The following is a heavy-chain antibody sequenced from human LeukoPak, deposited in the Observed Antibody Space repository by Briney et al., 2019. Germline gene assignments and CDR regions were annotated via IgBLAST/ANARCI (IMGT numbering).Heavy chain of an antibody. V-gene: IGHV4-59*01. J-gene: IGHJ4*02. CDR1: GDSMTSDY. Sequence: SETLSLTCTVSGDSMTSDYWTWIRQPPGKGLEWLGYVYHSGTSFYNPALKSRLTISIDTSKKQFSLNVISVTTANTALYFCARDRGIGYGPSDLDSWGPGVLVTVSS. CDR3: ARDRGIGYGPSDLDS. D-gene: IGHD3-10*01. CDR2: VYHSGTS.